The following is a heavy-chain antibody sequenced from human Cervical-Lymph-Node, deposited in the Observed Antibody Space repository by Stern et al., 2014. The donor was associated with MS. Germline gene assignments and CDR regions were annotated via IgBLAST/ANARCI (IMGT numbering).Heavy chain of an antibody. V-gene: IGHV4-59*01. CDR2: IYQDGST. D-gene: IGHD2-15*01. J-gene: IGHJ5*02. Sequence: QVQLQESGPGLVKPSETLSLTCTVSGGSINNYYWSWIRQPPGKGLEWIGYIYQDGSTNYNPSLKSPVTRSLHTSKKQFTLRLCSVTAADTAVYYCARVDDCSGGTCFSTSWFDPWGQGTLVTVSS. CDR3: ARVDDCSGGTCFSTSWFDP. CDR1: GGSINNYY.